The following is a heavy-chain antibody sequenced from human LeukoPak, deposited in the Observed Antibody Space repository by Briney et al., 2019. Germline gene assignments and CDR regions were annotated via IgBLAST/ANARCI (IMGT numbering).Heavy chain of an antibody. V-gene: IGHV1-46*03. D-gene: IGHD2-8*01. CDR1: GYNFISYY. Sequence: GGSVKDSCMASGYNFISYYMQGVRQTPGQGLEWMGIIKTRGGSRSYAQKVQDRVAMTRVTTTSTMYMELRNLKSEDTAVYYCARDDGGLVDAVRYYYYGMDAWGQGTMVTVSS. J-gene: IGHJ6*02. CDR2: IKTRGGSR. CDR3: ARDDGGLVDAVRYYYYGMDA.